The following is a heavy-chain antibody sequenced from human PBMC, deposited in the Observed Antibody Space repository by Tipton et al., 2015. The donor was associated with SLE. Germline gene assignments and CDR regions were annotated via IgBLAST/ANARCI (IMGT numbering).Heavy chain of an antibody. D-gene: IGHD3-22*01. Sequence: TLSLTCTVSGGSISSYYWSWIRQPAGRGLEWIGRIYTSGSTNYNPSLKSRVTISVDTSKNQFSLKLSSVTAADTAVYYCAMIVVVSGWFDPWGQGTLVTVSS. CDR3: AMIVVVSGWFDP. CDR2: IYTSGST. J-gene: IGHJ5*02. V-gene: IGHV4-4*07. CDR1: GGSISSYY.